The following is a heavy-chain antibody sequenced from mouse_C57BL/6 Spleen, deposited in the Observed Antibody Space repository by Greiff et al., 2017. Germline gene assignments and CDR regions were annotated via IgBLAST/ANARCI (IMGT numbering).Heavy chain of an antibody. J-gene: IGHJ2*01. V-gene: IGHV1-50*01. CDR1: GYTFTSYW. CDR3: ARHYYGSSYGYFDY. CDR2: IDPSDSYT. Sequence: VQLQQPGAELVKPGASVKLSCKASGYTFTSYWMQWVKQRPGQGLEWIGEIDPSDSYTNYNQKFKGKATLTVDTSSSTAYMQLSSLTSEDSAVYYCARHYYGSSYGYFDYWGQGTTLTVSS. D-gene: IGHD1-1*01.